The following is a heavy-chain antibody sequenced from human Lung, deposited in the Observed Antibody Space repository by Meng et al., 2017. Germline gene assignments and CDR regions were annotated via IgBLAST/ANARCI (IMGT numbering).Heavy chain of an antibody. CDR2: ISAYNGNT. Sequence: QVQRVQSGAEVKKTGAAEKCPCKASGYTFTSYGISWVRQAPGQGLEWMGWISAYNGNTNYAQKLQGRVTMTTDTSTSTAYMELRSLRSDDTAVYYCARDIGQWLVQRDLDYWGQGTLVTVSS. V-gene: IGHV1-18*01. CDR1: GYTFTSYG. J-gene: IGHJ4*02. D-gene: IGHD6-19*01. CDR3: ARDIGQWLVQRDLDY.